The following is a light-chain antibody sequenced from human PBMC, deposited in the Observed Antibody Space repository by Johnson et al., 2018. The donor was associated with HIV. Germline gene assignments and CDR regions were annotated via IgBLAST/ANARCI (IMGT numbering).Light chain of an antibody. J-gene: IGLJ1*01. CDR2: DDN. CDR1: TSNIGNNY. Sequence: QSVLTQPPSVSATPGQKVTISCSGSTSNIGNNYVSWYQQFPGAAPKLLIYDDNKRPSRIPDRFSGSKSGTSATLGLTGLQTGDEADFYCGAWDSSLSAYVVGSGTKATVL. V-gene: IGLV1-51*01. CDR3: GAWDSSLSAYV.